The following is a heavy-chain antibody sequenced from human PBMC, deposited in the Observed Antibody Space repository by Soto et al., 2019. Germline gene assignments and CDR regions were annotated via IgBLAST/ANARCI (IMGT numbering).Heavy chain of an antibody. CDR1: RVAFSKFI. V-gene: IGHV1-69*13. J-gene: IGHJ6*02. D-gene: IGHD6-19*01. CDR2: IIPIFGTA. CDR3: AKVRYSSPMGYYYGMDV. Sequence: SVKVSCKASRVAFSKFIVTWVRQAPGLGLEWVGGIIPIFGTANYAQKFQGRVTITADEPTSTSYMEVNNLRSEDTAVYYCAKVRYSSPMGYYYGMDVWGQGTTVTVSS.